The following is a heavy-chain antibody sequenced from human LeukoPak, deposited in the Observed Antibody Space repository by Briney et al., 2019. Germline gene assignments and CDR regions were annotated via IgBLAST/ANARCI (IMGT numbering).Heavy chain of an antibody. D-gene: IGHD4-11*01. V-gene: IGHV1-2*02. Sequence: ASVKVSCKASGYTFTSYYMHWVRQAPGQGLEWMGWINPNSGGTNYAQKFQGRVTMTRDTSISTAYMELSRLRSDDTAVYYCARRLGTVTSYYYYYYMDVWGKGTTVTVSS. CDR3: ARRLGTVTSYYYYYYMDV. CDR1: GYTFTSYY. J-gene: IGHJ6*03. CDR2: INPNSGGT.